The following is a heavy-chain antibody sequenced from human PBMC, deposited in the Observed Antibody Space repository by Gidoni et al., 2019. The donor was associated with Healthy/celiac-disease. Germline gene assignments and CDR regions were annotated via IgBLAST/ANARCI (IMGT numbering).Heavy chain of an antibody. J-gene: IGHJ4*02. Sequence: QVQLVQSGAEVKKTGASVKVSCKASGYTFQQHASFRCGPDQGLEWMGWTSAYNGNTNYAQKLQGRVTMTTDTSTSTAYMELRSLRSDDTAVYYCARVVPVEGRRTISSSWPIDYWGQGTLVTVSS. CDR2: TSAYNGNT. CDR1: GYTFQQ. CDR3: ARVVPVEGRRTISSSWPIDY. D-gene: IGHD6-13*01. V-gene: IGHV1-18*04.